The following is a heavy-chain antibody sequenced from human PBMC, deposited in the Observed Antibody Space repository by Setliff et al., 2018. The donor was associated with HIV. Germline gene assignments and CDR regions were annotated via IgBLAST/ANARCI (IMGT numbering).Heavy chain of an antibody. J-gene: IGHJ4*02. CDR3: ARDSYRVSGFFVRYLDF. CDR2: INHNGGT. CDR1: GGSFTSYY. V-gene: IGHV4-34*01. D-gene: IGHD3-3*01. Sequence: SETLSLTCAVYGGSFTSYYWTWIRQAPGKDLEWIGEINHNGGTKYNPSLKSRVTISVDRSKNQYFLRLTSVTAADTAVYYCARDSYRVSGFFVRYLDFWGQGSLVTVSS.